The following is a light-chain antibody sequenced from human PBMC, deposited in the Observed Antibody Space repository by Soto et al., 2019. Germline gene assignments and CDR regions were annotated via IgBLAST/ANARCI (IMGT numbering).Light chain of an antibody. V-gene: IGKV3-20*01. CDR3: QQYGSSQS. J-gene: IGKJ1*01. CDR2: CAY. Sequence: EIALTQSPGTLSLSPGERATLSCRASQSVSSSYLAWYQQKPGQAPRLLVYCAYSRGTGIPDRFGGSGSGTEFNLTISRLEPEDDTVYYCQQYGSSQSFGQGTKVEIK. CDR1: QSVSSSY.